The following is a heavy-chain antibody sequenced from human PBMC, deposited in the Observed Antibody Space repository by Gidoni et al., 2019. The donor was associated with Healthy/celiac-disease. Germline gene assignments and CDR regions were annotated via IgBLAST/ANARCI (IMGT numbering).Heavy chain of an antibody. D-gene: IGHD6-6*01. Sequence: EVQLVQSGAEVKKPGESLQISCNGSGYSFTSSWIGWVRQMPGKGLEWMGIIYPGDSDTRYRPSFQGQVTISADKSISTAYLQWSSLKASDTAMYDCARRYSSSSLSRWFDPWGQGTLVTVSS. CDR3: ARRYSSSSLSRWFDP. CDR1: GYSFTSSW. V-gene: IGHV5-51*01. J-gene: IGHJ5*02. CDR2: IYPGDSDT.